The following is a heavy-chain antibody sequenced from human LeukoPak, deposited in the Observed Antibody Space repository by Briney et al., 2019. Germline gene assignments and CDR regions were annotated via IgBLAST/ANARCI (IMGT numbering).Heavy chain of an antibody. Sequence: GGSLRLSCAVSGITLSNYGMSWVRQAPGKGLEWVAGLSGSCGGTNYADSVKGRFTISRDNPRNTLYLQMNSLRAEDTAVYFCAKRGVVIRVILVGFHKAAYYFDSWGQGALVTVSS. V-gene: IGHV3-23*01. CDR3: AKRGVVIRVILVGFHKAAYYFDS. CDR1: GITLSNYG. D-gene: IGHD3-22*01. CDR2: LSGSCGGT. J-gene: IGHJ4*02.